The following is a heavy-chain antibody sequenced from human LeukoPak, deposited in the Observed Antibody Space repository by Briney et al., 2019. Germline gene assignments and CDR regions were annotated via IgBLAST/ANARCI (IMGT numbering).Heavy chain of an antibody. CDR1: GFTFSSYS. D-gene: IGHD6-19*01. V-gene: IGHV3-21*04. J-gene: IGHJ4*02. CDR3: ARDRGAVAATWFDY. CDR2: ISSSSSYI. Sequence: GGSLRLSCAASGFTFSSYSMNWVRQAPGKGLEWVSSISSSSSYIYYADSVKGRFTISRDNAKNSLYLQMDGLRAEDTAVYYCARDRGAVAATWFDYWGQGTLVTVSS.